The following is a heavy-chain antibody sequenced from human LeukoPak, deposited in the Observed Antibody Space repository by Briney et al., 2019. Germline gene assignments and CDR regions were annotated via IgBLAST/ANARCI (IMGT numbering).Heavy chain of an antibody. CDR3: AKENRQQRAAGDAFDI. V-gene: IGHV3-30*18. Sequence: GGSLRLSCAASGXIFSSYTMHWVRQAPGKGLESVAIISYDGSNKYYADSVKGRFTISRDNSKNTLDLHMNSLKADDTAVFYCAKENRQQRAAGDAFDIWGQGTLVTVSS. D-gene: IGHD6-13*01. J-gene: IGHJ3*02. CDR2: ISYDGSNK. CDR1: GXIFSSYT.